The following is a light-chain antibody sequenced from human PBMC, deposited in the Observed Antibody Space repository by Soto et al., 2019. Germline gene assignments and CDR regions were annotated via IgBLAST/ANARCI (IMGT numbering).Light chain of an antibody. CDR1: SNDVGGYNY. CDR2: DVS. V-gene: IGLV2-14*01. J-gene: IGLJ2*01. Sequence: QSALTQPASVSGSPGQSITISCTGTSNDVGGYNYVSWYQQHPGKAPKLMIYDVSNRPSGVSNRFSGSKSGNTASLTISGLQAEDEADYYCSSYTSSYVVFGGGTKLTVL. CDR3: SSYTSSYVV.